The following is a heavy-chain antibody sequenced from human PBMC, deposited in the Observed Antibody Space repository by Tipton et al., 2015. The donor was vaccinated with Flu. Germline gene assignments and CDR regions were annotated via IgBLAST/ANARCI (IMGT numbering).Heavy chain of an antibody. Sequence: TLSLACAVSDGSISSSNWWTWVRQPPGKGLEWIGEIYHSGSTHYNPSIKSRVTISVDKSKNQFSLKLNSVTVADTAVYYCVGRGLLTTLVYWGQGSLGTVSS. J-gene: IGHJ4*02. V-gene: IGHV4-4*02. D-gene: IGHD1-1*01. CDR2: IYHSGST. CDR3: VGRGLLTTLVY. CDR1: DGSISSSNW.